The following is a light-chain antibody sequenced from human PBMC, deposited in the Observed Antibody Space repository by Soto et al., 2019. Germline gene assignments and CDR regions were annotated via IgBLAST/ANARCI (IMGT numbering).Light chain of an antibody. Sequence: EIVMTQSPATLSVSPGERATLSCRASQSVGSDLAWYQQRPGQAPRLLIYGASTRATGIPARFSGSGSGTDFTLTISSLQSEDFAVYYCQQYNKWPPLAFGGGTTVEIK. V-gene: IGKV3-15*01. CDR3: QQYNKWPPLA. CDR1: QSVGSD. CDR2: GAS. J-gene: IGKJ4*01.